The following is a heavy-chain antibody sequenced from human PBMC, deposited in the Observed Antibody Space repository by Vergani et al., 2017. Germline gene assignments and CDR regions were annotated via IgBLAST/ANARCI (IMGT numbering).Heavy chain of an antibody. D-gene: IGHD3-9*01. CDR2: IISILGTA. CDR1: GGTFSSYA. V-gene: IGHV1-69*11. CDR3: ARAGMISLAGYYMVGWIDP. J-gene: IGHJ5*02. Sequence: VQLVQSGAEVKKPGSSVKVPCKASGGTFSSYAISGVRQAPGQGLEWMGRIISILGTANYAQKFQVRVTITADEPTSTADMELSSLKSDDTAVYYCARAGMISLAGYYMVGWIDPSSQGTLVTVSS.